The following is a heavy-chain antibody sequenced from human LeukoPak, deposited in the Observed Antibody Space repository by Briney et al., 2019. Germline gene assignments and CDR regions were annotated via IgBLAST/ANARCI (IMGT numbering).Heavy chain of an antibody. CDR1: GGSISSYY. D-gene: IGHD3-10*01. CDR2: IHYSGST. V-gene: IGHV4-59*01. CDR3: ARTRDSGSSDI. Sequence: NPSETLSLTCTVSGGSISSYYWSWIRQPPGRGLEWTAYIHYSGSTNYNPSLKSRVTISVETSKNQFSLKLSSVTAADTAVYYCARTRDSGSSDIWGQGTMVTVSS. J-gene: IGHJ3*02.